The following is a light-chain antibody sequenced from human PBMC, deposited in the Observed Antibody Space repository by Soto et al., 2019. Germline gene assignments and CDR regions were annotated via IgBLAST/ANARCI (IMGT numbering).Light chain of an antibody. CDR3: SSYAGSNNLGV. V-gene: IGLV2-8*01. J-gene: IGLJ3*02. CDR1: SSDIGGYNY. CDR2: EVS. Sequence: QSALTQPPSASGSPGQSVTISCTGTSSDIGGYNYVSWYQHHPGKAPKVMFYEVSKRPSGVPDRFSGSKSGNTASLTVSGLQPEDEADYYCSSYAGSNNLGVFGGGTKLTVL.